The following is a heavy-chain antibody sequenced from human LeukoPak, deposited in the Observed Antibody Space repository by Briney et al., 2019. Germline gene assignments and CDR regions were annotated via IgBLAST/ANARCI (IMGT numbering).Heavy chain of an antibody. CDR1: GFTFSTAW. Sequence: GGSLRLSCVASGFTFSTAWMAWLRQAPGKGLEWVARIKSQNAGGTADYAAPVKGRFTISRDDSKNTLFLQMSSLKTEDTAVYYCTKTFYSDSTFDYWGQGTLVTVSS. CDR3: TKTFYSDSTFDY. J-gene: IGHJ4*02. D-gene: IGHD4-11*01. CDR2: IKSQNAGGTA. V-gene: IGHV3-15*01.